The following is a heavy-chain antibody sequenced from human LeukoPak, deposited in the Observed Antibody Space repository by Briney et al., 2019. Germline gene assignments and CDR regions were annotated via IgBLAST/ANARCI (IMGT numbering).Heavy chain of an antibody. Sequence: GGSLRLSCAASGFTFSSYSMNWVRQAPGKGLEWVSSISSSSSYIYYADSVKGRFTISRDNSKNTLYLQMNSLRAEDTAVYYCARDPLPYYYGSGSYSNYYGMDVWGQGTTVTVSS. D-gene: IGHD3-10*01. CDR1: GFTFSSYS. J-gene: IGHJ6*02. V-gene: IGHV3-21*01. CDR3: ARDPLPYYYGSGSYSNYYGMDV. CDR2: ISSSSSYI.